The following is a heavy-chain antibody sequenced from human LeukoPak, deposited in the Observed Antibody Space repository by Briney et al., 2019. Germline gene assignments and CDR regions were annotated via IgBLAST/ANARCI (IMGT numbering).Heavy chain of an antibody. CDR1: GYSISSGYY. J-gene: IGHJ4*02. CDR2: IYHSVST. V-gene: IGHV4-38-2*02. D-gene: IGHD6-13*01. CDR3: ARGQVVAAAGYLDY. Sequence: PSETLSLTCTVSGYSISSGYYWSWIRQPPGKGLEWIGSIYHSVSTYYNPSLKSRVTISVDTSKNQFSLKLSSVTAADTAVYYCARGQVVAAAGYLDYWGQGTLVTVSS.